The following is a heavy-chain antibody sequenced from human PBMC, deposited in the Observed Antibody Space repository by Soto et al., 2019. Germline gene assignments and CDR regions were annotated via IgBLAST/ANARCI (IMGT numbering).Heavy chain of an antibody. J-gene: IGHJ5*02. CDR1: GGSFSGYY. Sequence: QVQLQQWGAGLLKPSETLSLTCAVYGGSFSGYYWSWIRQPPGKGLEWIGEINHSGSTNYNPSLKSRVTISVDTSKNQFSLKLSSVTAADTAVYYCARESQLLWWFDPWGQGTLVTVSS. CDR2: INHSGST. CDR3: ARESQLLWWFDP. D-gene: IGHD2-2*01. V-gene: IGHV4-34*01.